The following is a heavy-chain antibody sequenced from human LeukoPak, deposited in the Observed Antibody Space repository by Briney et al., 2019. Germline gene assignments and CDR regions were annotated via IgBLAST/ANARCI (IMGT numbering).Heavy chain of an antibody. CDR2: INAGNGGT. Sequence: GASVKVSCTASGYTFTKYVVHWVRQAPGQRPEWMGWINAGNGGTKYSQNFQDRVTITRDTSANSAYMELSSLTSEDTALYYCARDDCGDTSYPGGYWGQGTLVTVSS. CDR3: ARDDCGDTSYPGGY. D-gene: IGHD2-21*01. J-gene: IGHJ4*02. CDR1: GYTFTKYV. V-gene: IGHV1-3*01.